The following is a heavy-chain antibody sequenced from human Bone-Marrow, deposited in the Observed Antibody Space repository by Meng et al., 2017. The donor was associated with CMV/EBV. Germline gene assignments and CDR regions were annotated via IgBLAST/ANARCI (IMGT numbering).Heavy chain of an antibody. CDR3: EKDRGGSGWYVDAFDI. V-gene: IGHV3-30*02. Sequence: GESLMISCASSGFTLSSYGMHWVRQAPGNGLECVAFIQYDGSNKYYADSVKGRFTISRENSKNTLYLQMNSLRAEDAAVYYCEKDRGGSGWYVDAFDIWGQGTMVTVSS. J-gene: IGHJ3*02. CDR1: GFTLSSYG. D-gene: IGHD6-19*01. CDR2: IQYDGSNK.